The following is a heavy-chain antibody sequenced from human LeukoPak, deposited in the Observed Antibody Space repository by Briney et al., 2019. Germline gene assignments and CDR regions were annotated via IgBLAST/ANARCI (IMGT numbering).Heavy chain of an antibody. Sequence: EASETLSRTGSGSGCSISIYYWGWSRQAPGKGREGNVNIYYSGSTNSKRSLKGRVTMSRDTPKNQSSLELSSVTAADTAVYYCAPRLVGGCFDPWGQATMVTVSS. D-gene: IGHD3-10*01. CDR1: GCSISIYY. J-gene: IGHJ5*02. CDR2: IYYSGST. V-gene: IGHV4-59*03. CDR3: APRLVGGCFDP.